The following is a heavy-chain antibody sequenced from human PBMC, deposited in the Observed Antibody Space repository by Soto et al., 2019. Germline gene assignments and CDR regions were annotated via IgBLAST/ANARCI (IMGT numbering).Heavy chain of an antibody. J-gene: IGHJ6*02. CDR3: ARDLGLVAAGRGYYFYYGMDV. V-gene: IGHV3-7*03. CDR1: GFTFSSYE. CDR2: IKQDGSET. Sequence: GGSLRLSCAASGFTFSSYEMNWVRQAPGKGLEWVANIKQDGSETYYLDSVKGRFTISRDNAKNSLFLQMNSLRAEDTAVYYCARDLGLVAAGRGYYFYYGMDVWGQGTTVTVSS. D-gene: IGHD6-25*01.